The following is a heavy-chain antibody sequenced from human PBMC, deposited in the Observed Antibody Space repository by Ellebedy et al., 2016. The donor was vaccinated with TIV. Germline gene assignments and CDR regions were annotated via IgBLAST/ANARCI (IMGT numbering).Heavy chain of an antibody. Sequence: PGGSLRLSCAASGFTVNSYFMTWVRQAPGKGLEWVSIIYKDGGTNYTDSVLGRLTSSRDNSENTLYLQMDSLRAEDTAVYYCARDPGGGGNYGDNWFDPWGQGTLVTVSS. J-gene: IGHJ5*02. V-gene: IGHV3-66*01. CDR3: ARDPGGGGNYGDNWFDP. CDR2: IYKDGGT. CDR1: GFTVNSYF. D-gene: IGHD4-17*01.